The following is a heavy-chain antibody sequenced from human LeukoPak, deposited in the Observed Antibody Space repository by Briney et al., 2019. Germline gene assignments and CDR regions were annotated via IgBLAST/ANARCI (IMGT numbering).Heavy chain of an antibody. Sequence: GGSLRLSCAASGFTFSDYYMSWIRQAPGKGLEWVSYINSSGSTIYYADSVKGRFTITRDNAKNSLYLQMNSLRAEDTAVYYCARPVAAAGRVDYYGMDVWGQGTAVTVSS. J-gene: IGHJ6*02. D-gene: IGHD6-13*01. CDR3: ARPVAAAGRVDYYGMDV. V-gene: IGHV3-11*01. CDR1: GFTFSDYY. CDR2: INSSGSTI.